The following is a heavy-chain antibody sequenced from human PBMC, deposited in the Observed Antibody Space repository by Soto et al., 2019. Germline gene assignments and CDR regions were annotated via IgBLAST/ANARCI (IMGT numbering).Heavy chain of an antibody. CDR3: ARALIVGATDSYYYGMDV. V-gene: IGHV4-34*01. J-gene: IGHJ6*02. CDR1: GGSFSGYY. D-gene: IGHD1-26*01. CDR2: INHSGST. Sequence: SETLSLTCAGYGGSFSGYYWSWIRQPPGKGLEWIGEINHSGSTNYNPSLKSRVTISVDTSKNQFSLKLSSVTAADTAVYYCARALIVGATDSYYYGMDVWGQGTTVTVSS.